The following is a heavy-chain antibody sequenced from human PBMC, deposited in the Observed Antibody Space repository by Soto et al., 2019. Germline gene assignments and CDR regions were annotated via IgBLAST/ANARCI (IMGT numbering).Heavy chain of an antibody. CDR1: GFTFSSYE. Sequence: GGSLRLSCAASGFTFSSYEMNWVRQAPGKGLEWVSYISSSGSTIYYADSLKGRFTISRDNAENSLYLQMNSLRAEDTAVYYCARDVVVPAAIRGDYYYYYMAVWGKGTTVTVS. V-gene: IGHV3-48*03. J-gene: IGHJ6*03. CDR3: ARDVVVPAAIRGDYYYYYMAV. CDR2: ISSSGSTI. D-gene: IGHD2-2*01.